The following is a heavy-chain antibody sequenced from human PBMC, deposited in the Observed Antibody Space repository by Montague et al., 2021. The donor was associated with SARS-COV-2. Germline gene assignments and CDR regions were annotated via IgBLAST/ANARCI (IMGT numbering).Heavy chain of an antibody. CDR3: ARLGFVELWLNLGWFDP. V-gene: IGHV4-39*01. CDR1: GDSIRSSGYY. Sequence: SETLSLTCSVPGDSIRSSGYYWGWLRQPPGKGLEWIGTVYYSGSTNYNPSLKSRVTMPVDTSKNQFSLELRSVTAADTAVYYCARLGFVELWLNLGWFDPWGQGTLVAVSS. CDR2: VYYSGST. D-gene: IGHD3-16*02. J-gene: IGHJ5*02.